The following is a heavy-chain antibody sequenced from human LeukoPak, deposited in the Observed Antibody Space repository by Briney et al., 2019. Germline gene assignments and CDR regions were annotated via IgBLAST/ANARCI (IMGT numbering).Heavy chain of an antibody. CDR3: ARVRVEVGGYDILTGYSTSYYKDV. D-gene: IGHD3-9*01. J-gene: IGHJ6*03. CDR1: GFTFSSYS. Sequence: PGGSLRLSCAASGFTFSSYSMNWVRQAPGKGLEWVSSISSSSSYIYYADSVKGRFTISRDNAKNSLYLQMNSLRAEDTAVYYCARVRVEVGGYDILTGYSTSYYKDVWGKGTTVTVSS. V-gene: IGHV3-21*01. CDR2: ISSSSSYI.